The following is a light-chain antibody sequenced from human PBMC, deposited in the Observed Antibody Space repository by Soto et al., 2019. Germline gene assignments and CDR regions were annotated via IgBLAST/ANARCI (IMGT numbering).Light chain of an antibody. CDR1: QSLLHSNGYNY. V-gene: IGKV2-28*01. CDR2: LGS. Sequence: DIVMTQSPLSLPVTPGEPASISCRSSQSLLHSNGYNYLDWYLQKPGQSPQLLIYLGSNRASGVPDRFSGGGPGTYFPLIISRVEAEDVGVYYFMQALQTPLFGPGTKVDIK. J-gene: IGKJ3*01. CDR3: MQALQTPL.